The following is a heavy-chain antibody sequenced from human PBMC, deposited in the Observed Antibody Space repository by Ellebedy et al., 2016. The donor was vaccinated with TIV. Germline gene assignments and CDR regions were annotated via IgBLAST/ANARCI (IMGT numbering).Heavy chain of an antibody. CDR3: AHIEGDYSDFC. CDR2: ITSSGANT. Sequence: GGSLRLSCVASGRSFSTYAMSWVRQAPGKGPEWVSVITSSGANTYYADSVKGRFIISRDNSKNTLYLQMNSLRAEDTAVYSCAHIEGDYSDFCWGQGTLVTVSS. D-gene: IGHD4-11*01. V-gene: IGHV3-23*01. CDR1: GRSFSTYA. J-gene: IGHJ4*02.